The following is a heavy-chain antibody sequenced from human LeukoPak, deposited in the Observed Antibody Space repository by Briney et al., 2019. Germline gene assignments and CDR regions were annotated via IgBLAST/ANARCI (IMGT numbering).Heavy chain of an antibody. D-gene: IGHD2-2*01. Sequence: SETLSLTCAVYGGSFSGYYWSWIRQPPGKGLEWIGEINHSGSTNYNPSLKSRVTISVDTSKNQFSLKLSSVTAADTAVYYCARGQTAARKNYYYYMDVWGQGTLVTVSS. CDR3: ARGQTAARKNYYYYMDV. J-gene: IGHJ6*03. V-gene: IGHV4-34*01. CDR1: GGSFSGYY. CDR2: INHSGST.